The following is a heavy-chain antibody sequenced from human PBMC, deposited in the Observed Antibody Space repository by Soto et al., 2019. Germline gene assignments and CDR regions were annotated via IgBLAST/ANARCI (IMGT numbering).Heavy chain of an antibody. D-gene: IGHD6-19*01. Sequence: ASVKVSCKASGYTFSSYGITWVRQAPGQGLEWMGWISVYSGKTSYAQKLQDRVTMSTDTSTSTAYMELRSLRSDDTAFYYCARSAMAGDYYYYGMDAWGRGTTVTVS. J-gene: IGHJ6*02. V-gene: IGHV1-18*04. CDR3: ARSAMAGDYYYYGMDA. CDR2: ISVYSGKT. CDR1: GYTFSSYG.